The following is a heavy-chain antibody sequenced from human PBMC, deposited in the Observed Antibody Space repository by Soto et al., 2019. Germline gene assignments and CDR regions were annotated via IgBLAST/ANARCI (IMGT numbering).Heavy chain of an antibody. CDR1: GFTFSSYA. CDR3: ASDRISSGWKDYYYYGMDV. J-gene: IGHJ6*02. V-gene: IGHV3-23*01. CDR2: ISGSGGST. Sequence: GGSLRLSCAASGFTFSSYAMSWVRQAPGKGLEWVSAISGSGGSTYYADSVKGRFTISRDNSKNTLYLQMNSLRAEDTAVYYCASDRISSGWKDYYYYGMDVWGQGTTVTVSS. D-gene: IGHD6-19*01.